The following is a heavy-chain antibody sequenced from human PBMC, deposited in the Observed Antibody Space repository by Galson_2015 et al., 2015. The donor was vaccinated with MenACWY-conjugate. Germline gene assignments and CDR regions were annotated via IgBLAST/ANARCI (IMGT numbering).Heavy chain of an antibody. J-gene: IGHJ4*02. CDR3: ARNIPGSSWAADF. V-gene: IGHV4-59*01. CDR1: GDSFSSYY. CDR2: IYYSGST. D-gene: IGHD6-13*01. Sequence: ETLSLTCTVSGDSFSSYYWSWIRQPPGKGLERIGYIYYSGSTKYNPSLKSRVIILVDTSKNQFSLKLSSVTAADTAVYYCARNIPGSSWAADFWGQGTLVTVSS.